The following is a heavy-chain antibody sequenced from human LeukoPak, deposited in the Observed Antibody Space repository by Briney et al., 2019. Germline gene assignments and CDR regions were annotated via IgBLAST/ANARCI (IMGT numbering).Heavy chain of an antibody. V-gene: IGHV3-15*01. CDR1: GFTFSNAW. CDR3: TTDTFGYYSASSCYDYSDY. D-gene: IGHD2-2*01. CDR2: IKTKTDGGTT. Sequence: GGSLRLSCAASGFTFSNAWMTWVRQAPGKGREWGGRIKTKTDGGTTDYAGPVKGSSTISRDDSRNTLYLQMNSLKTENTPVYYCTTDTFGYYSASSCYDYSDYWGQGTLVTVSS. J-gene: IGHJ4*02.